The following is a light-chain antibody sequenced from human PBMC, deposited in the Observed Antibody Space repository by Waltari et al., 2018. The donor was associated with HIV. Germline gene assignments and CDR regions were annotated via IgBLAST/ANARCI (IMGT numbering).Light chain of an antibody. CDR3: CSYSDRRIYV. CDR1: SSDVGNYDL. J-gene: IGLJ1*01. CDR2: EVN. Sequence: QSALTQPASVSGSLGPSNTISCTGTSSDVGNYDLVSWYQQHPGKAPKIIIYEVNKRPPGASNRMSGSKSGNTASLTISGLQAEDEADYYCCSYSDRRIYVFGSGTRVSAL. V-gene: IGLV2-23*02.